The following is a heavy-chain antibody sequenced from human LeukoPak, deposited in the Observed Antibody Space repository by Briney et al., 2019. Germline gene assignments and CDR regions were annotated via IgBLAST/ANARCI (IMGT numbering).Heavy chain of an antibody. J-gene: IGHJ3*02. CDR1: GGSISSGGYY. CDR2: IYYSGST. V-gene: IGHV4-31*03. CDR3: ARDGRGAFDI. Sequence: SETLSLTCTVSGGSISSGGYYWSWIRQHPGKGPEWIGYIYYSGSTYYNPSLKSRVTISVDTSKNQFSLKLSSVTAADTAVYNCARDGRGAFDIWGQGTMVTVSS.